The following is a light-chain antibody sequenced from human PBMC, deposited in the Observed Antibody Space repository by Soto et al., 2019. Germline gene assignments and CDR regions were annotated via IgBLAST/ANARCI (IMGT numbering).Light chain of an antibody. CDR3: QQYGGSPTLA. CDR2: AAS. CDR1: QSITSKF. J-gene: IGKJ4*01. Sequence: EIVLTQSPGTLSLSPGQRATLSCRASQSITSKFVAWYQQRPGQPPRLLIYAASTRATGIPDRFNGSGSETDFTLTISRLEPEDFAVYYCQQYGGSPTLAFGGGTQVEI. V-gene: IGKV3-20*01.